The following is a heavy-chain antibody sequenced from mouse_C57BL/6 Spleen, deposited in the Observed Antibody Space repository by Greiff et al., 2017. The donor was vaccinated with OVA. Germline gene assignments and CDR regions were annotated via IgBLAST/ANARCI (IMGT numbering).Heavy chain of an antibody. Sequence: QVQLQQSGAELARPGASVKLSCKASGYTFTSYGISWVKQRTGQGLEWIGEIYPRSGNTYYNEKFKGKATLTADKSSSTAYMELRLMTTEDAAVYCCASYDGYPETWLAYWGQGTLVTVSA. D-gene: IGHD2-3*01. CDR1: GYTFTSYG. CDR2: IYPRSGNT. CDR3: ASYDGYPETWLAY. V-gene: IGHV1-81*01. J-gene: IGHJ3*01.